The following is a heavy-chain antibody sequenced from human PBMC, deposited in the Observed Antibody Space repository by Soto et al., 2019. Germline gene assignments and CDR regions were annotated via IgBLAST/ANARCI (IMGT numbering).Heavy chain of an antibody. D-gene: IGHD2-2*01. CDR2: IWYDGSNK. J-gene: IGHJ5*01. CDR3: ARVKVDCSSTSCYSWFDS. Sequence: QVQLVESGGGVVQPGRSLRLSCAASGFPFSSYGMHWVRQAPGKGLEWVAVIWYDGSNKYYPDSVKGRFTISRDNSKNKXTLQMNSLRAEDTAVYYCARVKVDCSSTSCYSWFDSWGQGTLVTVSS. CDR1: GFPFSSYG. V-gene: IGHV3-33*01.